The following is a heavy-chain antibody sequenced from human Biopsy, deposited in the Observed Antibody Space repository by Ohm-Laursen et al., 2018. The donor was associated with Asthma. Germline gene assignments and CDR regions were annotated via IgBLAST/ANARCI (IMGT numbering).Heavy chain of an antibody. CDR2: IYSGGTS. V-gene: IGHV3-53*01. CDR1: GFTVSRDY. D-gene: IGHD6-19*01. CDR3: ARGDSSGWSHYYFDY. Sequence: LSLTCAASGFTVSRDYMFWVRQAPGKGLEWVSVIYSGGTSDTADSVRGRFTISRDFYKNTLYLQMDSLRAEDTAVYYCARGDSSGWSHYYFDYWGQGTLVTVSS. J-gene: IGHJ4*02.